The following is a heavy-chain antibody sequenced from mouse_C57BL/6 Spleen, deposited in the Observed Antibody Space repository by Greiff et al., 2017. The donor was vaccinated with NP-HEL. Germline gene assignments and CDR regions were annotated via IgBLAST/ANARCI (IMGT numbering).Heavy chain of an antibody. Sequence: VKLMESGAELVKPGASVKISCKASGYAFSSYWMNWVKQRPGKGLEWIGQIYPGDGDTNYNGKFKGKATLTADKSSSTAYMQLSSLTSEDSAVYFCARGVDYDWFAYWGQGTLVTVSA. V-gene: IGHV1-80*01. CDR2: IYPGDGDT. CDR1: GYAFSSYW. D-gene: IGHD2-4*01. J-gene: IGHJ3*01. CDR3: ARGVDYDWFAY.